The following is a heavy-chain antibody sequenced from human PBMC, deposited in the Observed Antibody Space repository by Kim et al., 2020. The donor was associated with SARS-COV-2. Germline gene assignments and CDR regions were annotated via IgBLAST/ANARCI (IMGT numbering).Heavy chain of an antibody. Sequence: SETLSLTCTVSGGSISSYYWSWIRQPPGKGLEWIGYIYYSGSTNYNPSLKSRVTISVDTSKNQFSLKLSSVTAADTAVYYCAGGSTNRRRDFWSGYYPYYYGMDVWGQGTTVTVSS. CDR2: IYYSGST. CDR3: AGGSTNRRRDFWSGYYPYYYGMDV. V-gene: IGHV4-59*13. CDR1: GGSISSYY. D-gene: IGHD3-3*01. J-gene: IGHJ6*02.